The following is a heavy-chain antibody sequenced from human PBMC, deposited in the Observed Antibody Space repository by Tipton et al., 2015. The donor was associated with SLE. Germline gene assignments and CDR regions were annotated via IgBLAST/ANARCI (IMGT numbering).Heavy chain of an antibody. Sequence: SLRLSCAASGFTFDDYAMHWVRQAPGKGLEWVSAISGSGDRTYYTDSVKGRFTISRDNSTNSLYLQMNSLRAEDTAMYYCAKVRELEQWGDFGAFDIWGQGTMVTVSS. CDR1: GFTFDDYA. D-gene: IGHD1/OR15-1a*01. CDR2: ISGSGDRT. CDR3: AKVRELEQWGDFGAFDI. J-gene: IGHJ3*02. V-gene: IGHV3-23*01.